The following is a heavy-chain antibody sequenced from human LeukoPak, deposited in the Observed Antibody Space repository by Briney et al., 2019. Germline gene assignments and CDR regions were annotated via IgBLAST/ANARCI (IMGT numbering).Heavy chain of an antibody. D-gene: IGHD4-17*01. J-gene: IGHJ6*03. Sequence: GGSLRLSCAASGFTFSSYEMNWVRQAPGKGLEWVSYISSSGSTIYYADSVKGRFTISRDNAKNSLYLQMNSLGAEDTAVYYCARDYRSHDYGDYFHYYYYMDVWGKGTTVTVSS. V-gene: IGHV3-48*03. CDR3: ARDYRSHDYGDYFHYYYYMDV. CDR1: GFTFSSYE. CDR2: ISSSGSTI.